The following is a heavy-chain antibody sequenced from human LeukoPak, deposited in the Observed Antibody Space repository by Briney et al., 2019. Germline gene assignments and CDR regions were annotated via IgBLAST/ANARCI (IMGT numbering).Heavy chain of an antibody. V-gene: IGHV1-2*02. D-gene: IGHD3-22*01. CDR3: AREGAYYDSSGYQNAFDI. Sequence: ASVKVSCKASGYTFTGYYMHWVRQAPGQGLEWMGWINPNSGGTNYAQKFQGRVTMTRDTSISTAYMELSRLRSDDTAVYYRAREGAYYDSSGYQNAFDIWGQGTMVTVSS. J-gene: IGHJ3*02. CDR1: GYTFTGYY. CDR2: INPNSGGT.